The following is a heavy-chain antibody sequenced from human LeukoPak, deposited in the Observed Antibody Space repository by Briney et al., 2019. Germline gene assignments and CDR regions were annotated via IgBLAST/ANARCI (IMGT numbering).Heavy chain of an antibody. CDR2: IIPVFGTA. J-gene: IGHJ5*02. D-gene: IGHD6-13*01. CDR3: AREEVAAGISWFDP. CDR1: GGTFSSYT. V-gene: IGHV1-69*06. Sequence: ASVKVSCKASGGTFSSYTINWVRQAPGQGLEWMGGIIPVFGTANYVQKFQGRVTITADKSTSTAYMELSSLRSEETAVYYCAREEVAAGISWFDPWGQGTLVTVSS.